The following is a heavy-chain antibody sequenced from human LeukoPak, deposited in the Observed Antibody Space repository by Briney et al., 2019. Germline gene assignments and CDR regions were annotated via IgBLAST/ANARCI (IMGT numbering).Heavy chain of an antibody. Sequence: SQTLSLTCTVSGGSISSGGYYCSWIRQHPGKGLEWIGYIYYSGSTYYNPSLKSRVTISVDTSKNQFSLKPSSVTAADTAVYYCARVDTAMAAKFDYWGQGTLVTVSS. V-gene: IGHV4-31*03. J-gene: IGHJ4*02. CDR2: IYYSGST. CDR3: ARVDTAMAAKFDY. CDR1: GGSISSGGYY. D-gene: IGHD5-18*01.